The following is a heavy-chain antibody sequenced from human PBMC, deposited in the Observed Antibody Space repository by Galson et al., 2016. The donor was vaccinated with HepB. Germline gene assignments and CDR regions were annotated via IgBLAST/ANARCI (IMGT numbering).Heavy chain of an antibody. CDR2: ISSNVGGT. D-gene: IGHD6-19*01. J-gene: IGHJ1*01. CDR3: AKDPSAGWYWSEYFQY. Sequence: SLRLSCAASGFAFSGYATSWVRQAPGKGLEWVSSISSNVGGTYYTESVKGRLTISRDNSKNTLYLQMNSLRVDDTAVYYCAKDPSAGWYWSEYFQYWGQGTLFIVSS. CDR1: GFAFSGYA. V-gene: IGHV3-23*01.